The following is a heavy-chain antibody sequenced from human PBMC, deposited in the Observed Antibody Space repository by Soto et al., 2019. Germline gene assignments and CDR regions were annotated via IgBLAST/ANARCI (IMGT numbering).Heavy chain of an antibody. J-gene: IGHJ4*02. CDR1: GFTFSSYG. D-gene: IGHD3-10*01. Sequence: QVQLVESGGGVVQPGRSLRLSCAASGFTFSSYGMHWVRQAPCKALEWVAVISYDGSNKYYADSVKGRFTISRDNSKNPLYLQMNSLRAEDTAVYYCANGRGITMVRGVLWGQGTLVTVSS. CDR3: ANGRGITMVRGVL. CDR2: ISYDGSNK. V-gene: IGHV3-30*18.